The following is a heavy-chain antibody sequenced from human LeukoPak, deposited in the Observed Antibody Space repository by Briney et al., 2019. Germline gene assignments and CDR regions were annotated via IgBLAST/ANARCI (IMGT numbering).Heavy chain of an antibody. CDR3: AKAPNPFYSSSRYFDL. D-gene: IGHD6-6*01. Sequence: PGRSLRLSCAASGFTFDDYAMHWVRQAPGKGLEWVSGISWNSGSIGYADSVKGRFTISRDNAKNSLYLQMNSLRAEDMALYYCAKAPNPFYSSSRYFDLWGRGTLVTVSS. V-gene: IGHV3-9*03. CDR1: GFTFDDYA. CDR2: ISWNSGSI. J-gene: IGHJ2*01.